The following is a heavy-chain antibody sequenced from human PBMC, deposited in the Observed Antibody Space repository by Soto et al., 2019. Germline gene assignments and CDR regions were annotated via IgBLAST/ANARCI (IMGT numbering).Heavy chain of an antibody. CDR1: GFTVSSNY. D-gene: IGHD6-19*01. CDR3: ASIGDSSGWYYFDY. V-gene: IGHV3-53*01. CDR2: IYSGGST. J-gene: IGHJ4*02. Sequence: GGSPRLSCAASGFTVSSNYMSWVRQAPGKGLEWVSVIYSGGSTYYADSVKGRFTISRDNSKNTLYLQMNSLRAEDTAVYYCASIGDSSGWYYFDYWGQGTLVTVSS.